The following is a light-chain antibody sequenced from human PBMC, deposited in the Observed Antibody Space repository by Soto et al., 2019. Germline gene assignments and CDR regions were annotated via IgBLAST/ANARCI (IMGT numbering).Light chain of an antibody. J-gene: IGLJ2*01. Sequence: QSALTQPASVSGSPGQSITISCSGTSSGVGSYNLVSWYQQHPGKAPKLMIYEGSKRPSGVSNRFSGSKSGNTASLTISGLQAEDEADYYCCSYAGSSTFMVFGGGTKLTVL. CDR3: CSYAGSSTFMV. V-gene: IGLV2-23*03. CDR1: SSGVGSYNL. CDR2: EGS.